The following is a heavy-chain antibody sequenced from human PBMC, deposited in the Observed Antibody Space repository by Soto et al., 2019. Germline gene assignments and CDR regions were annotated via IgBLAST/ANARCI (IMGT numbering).Heavy chain of an antibody. J-gene: IGHJ4*02. CDR2: INPNSGGT. Sequence: ASVKVSCKASGYTFTGYYMHLVRQAPGQGLEWMGWINPNSGGTNYAQKFQGWVTMTRDTSISTAYMELSRLRSDDTAVYYCAREVGDGYNSFDYWGQGTLVTVSS. CDR3: AREVGDGYNSFDY. D-gene: IGHD5-12*01. V-gene: IGHV1-2*04. CDR1: GYTFTGYY.